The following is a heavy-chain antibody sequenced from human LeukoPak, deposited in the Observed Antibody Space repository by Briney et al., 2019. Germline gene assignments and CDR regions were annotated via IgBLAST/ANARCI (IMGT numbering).Heavy chain of an antibody. V-gene: IGHV3-7*05. D-gene: IGHD3-16*01. CDR2: IKQDGSEE. CDR1: GFTFSRYW. Sequence: GGSLRLSCAASGFTFSRYWMSWVRQAPGEGLDWVANIKQDGSEEFYVDSLKGRFTISRDNAKNSLSLQMSSLRAEDTAVYYCSRGGSYALDAFDIWGQGTMVTVSS. CDR3: SRGGSYALDAFDI. J-gene: IGHJ3*02.